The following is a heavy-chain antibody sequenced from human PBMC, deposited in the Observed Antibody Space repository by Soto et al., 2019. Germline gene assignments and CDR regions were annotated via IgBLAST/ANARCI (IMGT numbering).Heavy chain of an antibody. V-gene: IGHV1-18*01. J-gene: IGHJ6*03. CDR2: ISAYNGNT. Sequence: QVQLVQSGAEVKKPGASVKVSCKASGYTFTSYGISWVRQAPGQGLEWMGWISAYNGNTNYAQKLQGRGTLTTDTATSTAYMELRSLRSDDTAVYYCALGYCSGGSCYAPYYMDVCGKGTTVTASS. CDR1: GYTFTSYG. CDR3: ALGYCSGGSCYAPYYMDV. D-gene: IGHD2-15*01.